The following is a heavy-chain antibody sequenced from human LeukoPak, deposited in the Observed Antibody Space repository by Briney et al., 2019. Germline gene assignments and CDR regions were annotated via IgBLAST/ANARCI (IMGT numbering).Heavy chain of an antibody. J-gene: IGHJ4*02. CDR3: AKGPGTMVRNQPYYFDY. Sequence: GGSLRLSCAASGFTFDDYGMSWVRQAPGKGLEWVSGINWNGGSTGYADSVKGRFTISRDNAKNSLYLQMNSLRTEDTALYYCAKGPGTMVRNQPYYFDYWGQGTLVTVSS. CDR2: INWNGGST. CDR1: GFTFDDYG. V-gene: IGHV3-20*04. D-gene: IGHD3-10*01.